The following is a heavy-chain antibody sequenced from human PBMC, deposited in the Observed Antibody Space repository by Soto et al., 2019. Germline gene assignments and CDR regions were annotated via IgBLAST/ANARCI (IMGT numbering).Heavy chain of an antibody. J-gene: IGHJ5*02. Sequence: PSQTLSLTCAISGDSVSSNTASWNWIRQSPSRGLKWLGRTYFRSKWYNDYAVSVKSRIIINPDTSNNQFSLQLNSVTPEDTAVYFCAKGDNLGPKTGYAFDPWGQGIMVTVSS. CDR1: GDSVSSNTAS. D-gene: IGHD5-12*01. CDR2: TYFRSKWYN. CDR3: AKGDNLGPKTGYAFDP. V-gene: IGHV6-1*01.